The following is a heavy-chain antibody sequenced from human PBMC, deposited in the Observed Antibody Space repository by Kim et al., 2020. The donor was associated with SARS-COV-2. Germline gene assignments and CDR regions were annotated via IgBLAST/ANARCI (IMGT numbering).Heavy chain of an antibody. V-gene: IGHV3-23*01. Sequence: GGSLRLSCAASGFTFSSYAMSWVRQAPGKGLEWVSAISGSGGSTYYADSVKGRFTISRDNSQNTLYLQMNSLRAEDTAVYYCAKGTGITIFGVVIDWSTPDYWRQGTLVTVST. CDR1: GFTFSSYA. CDR2: ISGSGGST. CDR3: AKGTGITIFGVVIDWSTPDY. J-gene: IGHJ4*02. D-gene: IGHD3-3*01.